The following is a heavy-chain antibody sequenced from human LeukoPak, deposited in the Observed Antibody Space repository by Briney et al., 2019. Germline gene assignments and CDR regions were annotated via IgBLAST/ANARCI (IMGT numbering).Heavy chain of an antibody. D-gene: IGHD6-13*01. CDR2: TNPNSGNT. CDR1: GYTFTSYD. Sequence: ASVKVSCKASGYTFTSYDIDWVRQATGQGLEWMGWTNPNSGNTGYAQKFQGRVTMTRNTSISTAYMELSSLRSEDTAVYYCARQGSSSWYYYYMDVWGKGTTVTVSS. V-gene: IGHV1-8*01. CDR3: ARQGSSSWYYYYMDV. J-gene: IGHJ6*03.